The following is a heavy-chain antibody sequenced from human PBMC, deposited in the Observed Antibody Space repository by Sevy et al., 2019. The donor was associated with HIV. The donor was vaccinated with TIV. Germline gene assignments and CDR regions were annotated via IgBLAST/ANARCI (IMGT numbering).Heavy chain of an antibody. Sequence: SETLSLTCTVSGGSISSYYWSWIRQPPGKGLEWIGYIYCSGSTNYNPSLKSRVTISVDTSKNQFSLKLSSVTAADTAVYYCASGGRHYYDSSGYYEFGTFDYWGQGTLVTVSS. CDR1: GGSISSYY. CDR3: ASGGRHYYDSSGYYEFGTFDY. J-gene: IGHJ4*02. D-gene: IGHD3-22*01. V-gene: IGHV4-59*01. CDR2: IYCSGST.